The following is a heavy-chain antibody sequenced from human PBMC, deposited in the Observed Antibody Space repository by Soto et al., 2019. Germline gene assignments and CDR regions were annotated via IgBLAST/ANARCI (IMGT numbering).Heavy chain of an antibody. D-gene: IGHD1-26*01. CDR3: ARDLGPWELLGLDY. CDR1: GFTFSSYA. V-gene: IGHV3-30-3*01. J-gene: IGHJ4*02. CDR2: ISYDGSNK. Sequence: GGSLRLSCAASGFTFSSYAMHWVRQAPGKGLEWVAVISYDGSNKYYADSVKGRFTISRDNSKNTLYLQMNSLRAEDTAVYYCARDLGPWELLGLDYWGQGTLVTVSS.